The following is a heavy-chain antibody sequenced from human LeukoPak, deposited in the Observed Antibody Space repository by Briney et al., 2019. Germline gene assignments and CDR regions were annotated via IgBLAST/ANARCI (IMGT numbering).Heavy chain of an antibody. CDR2: TYYRSKWYN. CDR1: GDSVSSNSAA. Sequence: SQTLSLTCAISGDSVSSNSAAWNWIRQSPSRGLEWLGRTYYRSKWYNDYAVSVKSRISISPDTSKNQFSLQLNSVTPEDTAVYYCARDLVGYCSGGSCGYNWFDPWGQGTLVTVSS. CDR3: ARDLVGYCSGGSCGYNWFDP. J-gene: IGHJ5*02. V-gene: IGHV6-1*01. D-gene: IGHD2-15*01.